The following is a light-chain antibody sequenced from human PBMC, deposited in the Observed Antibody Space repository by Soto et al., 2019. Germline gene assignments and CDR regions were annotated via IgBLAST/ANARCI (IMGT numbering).Light chain of an antibody. Sequence: EVVMTQSPATLSVSPGERATLSCRASHSVSSSLAWYQQKPGQAPRLLISGASTRAAGIPARFSGSGSGTEFTLTIDRLEPEDFAMYYCQQYNNWPLTFGPGTKVDIK. J-gene: IGKJ3*01. CDR1: HSVSSS. CDR3: QQYNNWPLT. CDR2: GAS. V-gene: IGKV3-15*01.